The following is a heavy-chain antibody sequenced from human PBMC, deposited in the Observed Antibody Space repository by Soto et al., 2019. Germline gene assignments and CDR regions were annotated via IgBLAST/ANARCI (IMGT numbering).Heavy chain of an antibody. CDR3: ARDRDTYYGSGSYYNKRDAMDV. Sequence: ASVKVSCKASGYTFTGYYMHWVRQAPGQGLEWMGWINPNSGGTNYAQKFQGWVTMTRDTSISTAYMELSRLRSDDTAVYYCARDRDTYYGSGSYYNKRDAMDVWGQGTTVTVS. J-gene: IGHJ6*02. CDR2: INPNSGGT. V-gene: IGHV1-2*04. D-gene: IGHD3-10*01. CDR1: GYTFTGYY.